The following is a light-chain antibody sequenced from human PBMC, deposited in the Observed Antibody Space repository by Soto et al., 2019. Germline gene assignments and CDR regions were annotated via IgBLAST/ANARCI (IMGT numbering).Light chain of an antibody. V-gene: IGLV1-40*01. CDR3: QSYDSSLSGYVV. CDR1: SCNIGAGYD. J-gene: IGLJ2*01. CDR2: GNS. Sequence: QSVLTQPPSVSGAPGQRVTISCTGSSCNIGAGYDVHWCQQLPGTAPKLLIYGNSNRPSGVPDRFSGSKSGTSASLAITGLQAEDEADYYCQSYDSSLSGYVVFGAGTKLTVL.